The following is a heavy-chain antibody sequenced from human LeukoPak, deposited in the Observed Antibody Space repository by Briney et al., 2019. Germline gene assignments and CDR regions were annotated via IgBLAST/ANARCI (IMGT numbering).Heavy chain of an antibody. V-gene: IGHV3-9*01. J-gene: IGHJ6*03. CDR1: GFTLDDYA. CDR3: TKDISYDFWSGYRYMDV. D-gene: IGHD3-3*01. CDR2: INWNSGNI. Sequence: PGGSLRLSCAVSGFTLDDYAMHWVRQAPGKGLEWVSSINWNSGNIGYADSVKGRFTISRDNAKSSLYLQMNSLRAEDTALYYCTKDISYDFWSGYRYMDVWGKGTTVTVSS.